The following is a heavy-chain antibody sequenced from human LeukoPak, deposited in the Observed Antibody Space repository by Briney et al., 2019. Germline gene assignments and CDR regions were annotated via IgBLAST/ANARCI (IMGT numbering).Heavy chain of an antibody. Sequence: ASVKVSCKASGYTFTGYYMHWVRQAPGQGLEWMGWINPNSGGTNYAQKFQGRVTMTRDTSLSTAYMELSRLRSDDTAVYYCARGIAAAGRRFEYFQHWGQGTLVTVSS. CDR3: ARGIAAAGRRFEYFQH. CDR2: INPNSGGT. D-gene: IGHD6-13*01. J-gene: IGHJ1*01. V-gene: IGHV1-2*02. CDR1: GYTFTGYY.